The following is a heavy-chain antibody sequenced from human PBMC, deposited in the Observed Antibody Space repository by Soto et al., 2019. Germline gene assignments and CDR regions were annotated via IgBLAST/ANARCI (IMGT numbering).Heavy chain of an antibody. CDR2: IKRDGTVT. CDR3: ARDLSPPGEFFYDAFDV. CDR1: GFTFSAFW. J-gene: IGHJ3*01. V-gene: IGHV3-7*04. D-gene: IGHD2-21*01. Sequence: EVQLVESGGGLVQPGESLRLSCAASGFTFSAFWMTWLRQAPGKGLEWVANIKRDGTVTHYGDSVEGRCTLSRDNAQNSLFLQLNSLSPEDTAMYYCARDLSPPGEFFYDAFDVWGQWTLVTVSS.